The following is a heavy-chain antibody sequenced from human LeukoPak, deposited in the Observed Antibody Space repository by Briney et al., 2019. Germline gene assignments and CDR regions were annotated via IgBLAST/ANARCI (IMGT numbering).Heavy chain of an antibody. V-gene: IGHV3-23*01. D-gene: IGHD6-6*01. CDR2: ISGSGGST. CDR1: GFTFSSYA. Sequence: PGGSLRLSCAASGFTFSSYAMSWVRQAPGKGLEWVSAISGSGGSTYYADSVKGRFTISRDNSKNTLYLQMNSLRAEDTAVYYCAKVSGPAARSKRNTLNWFDPWGQGTLVTVSS. J-gene: IGHJ5*02. CDR3: AKVSGPAARSKRNTLNWFDP.